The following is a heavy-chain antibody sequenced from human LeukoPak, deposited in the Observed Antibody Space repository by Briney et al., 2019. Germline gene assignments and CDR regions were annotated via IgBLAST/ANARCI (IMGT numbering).Heavy chain of an antibody. CDR3: ARNGRVRRVVKDLFEY. CDR2: VSPYNGNT. Sequence: ASLKVSCKASGYTFTSYGISWVRQAPGQGLEWMGRVSPYNGNTYYSQRFQDRVTITKDTSTGTAYMDLRNLRTDDTAMYYCARNGRVRRVVKDLFEYWGQGTLVAVSS. J-gene: IGHJ4*02. D-gene: IGHD3-10*01. V-gene: IGHV1-18*01. CDR1: GYTFTSYG.